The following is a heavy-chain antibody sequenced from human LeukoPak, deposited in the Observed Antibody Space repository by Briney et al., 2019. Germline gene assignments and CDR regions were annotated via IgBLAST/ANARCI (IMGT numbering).Heavy chain of an antibody. CDR1: GLTFSNYA. V-gene: IGHV3-23*01. D-gene: IGHD1-26*01. J-gene: IGHJ4*02. Sequence: GGSLRLSCAASGLTFSNYAMSWVRQAPGRGLEWVSTISDSGGSTYYADSVKGRFTISRDNAKNSLYLQMNSLRAEDTAVYYCASDLGYYRADCWGQRTLVTVSS. CDR2: ISDSGGST. CDR3: ASDLGYYRADC.